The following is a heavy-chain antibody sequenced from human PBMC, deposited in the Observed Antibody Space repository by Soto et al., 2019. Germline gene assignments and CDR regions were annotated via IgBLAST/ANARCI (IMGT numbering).Heavy chain of an antibody. V-gene: IGHV1-69*01. CDR3: ARVSQDGLAAAGSRRDYYYYGMDV. CDR1: GGTFSSYA. CDR2: IIPIFGTA. D-gene: IGHD6-13*01. Sequence: QVQLVQSGAEVKKPGSSVKVSCKASGGTFSSYAISWVRQAPGQGLEWMGGIIPIFGTANYAQKFQGRVTITADEPTSTAYMERSSVRSEDTAVYYSARVSQDGLAAAGSRRDYYYYGMDVWGHGTTVTVSS. J-gene: IGHJ6*02.